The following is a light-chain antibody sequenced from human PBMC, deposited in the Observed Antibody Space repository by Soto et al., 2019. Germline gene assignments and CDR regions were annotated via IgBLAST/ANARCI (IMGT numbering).Light chain of an antibody. CDR1: SSYIRGYNY. CDR3: SSYTSSSTYV. CDR2: EVS. J-gene: IGLJ1*01. V-gene: IGLV2-14*01. Sequence: QSALTQPASVSGSPGQSITITCTGTSSYIRGYNYVSWYQQHPGKAPKLMIYEVSNRPSGVSNRFSGSKSGNTASLTISGLQADDEGDYYCSSYTSSSTYVFGTGTGSPS.